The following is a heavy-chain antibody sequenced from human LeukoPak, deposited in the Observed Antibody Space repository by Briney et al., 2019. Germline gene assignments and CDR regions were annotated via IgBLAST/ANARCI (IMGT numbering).Heavy chain of an antibody. CDR2: ISPYNCNT. Sequence: GASVKVSCKASGYTFINYGISWVRQAPGQGLEWMGWISPYNCNTKYLQKFQGRVTMTTDTSTSTAYMEVRSLRSDDTAVYYCARVAHRLEYDIMTGDFTNYYDHYMDVWGKGTTVTISS. D-gene: IGHD3-9*01. CDR3: ARVAHRLEYDIMTGDFTNYYDHYMDV. J-gene: IGHJ6*03. CDR1: GYTFINYG. V-gene: IGHV1-18*01.